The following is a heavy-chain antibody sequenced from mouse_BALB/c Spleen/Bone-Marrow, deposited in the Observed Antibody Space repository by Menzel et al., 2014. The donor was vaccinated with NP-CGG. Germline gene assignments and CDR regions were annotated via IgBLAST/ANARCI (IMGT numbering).Heavy chain of an antibody. Sequence: EAQRVEPGGDLVKPGGPLILSCAASGFTFSSYGMSCVRQTPDKRLERVATISSGGSYTYYPDSVKGRFIISRDNAKNSLYLQMSSLKSEDTAIYYCARQTYYDYDGYFDYWGQGTTLTVSS. CDR3: ARQTYYDYDGYFDY. V-gene: IGHV5-6*01. J-gene: IGHJ2*01. D-gene: IGHD2-4*01. CDR2: ISSGGSYT. CDR1: GFTFSSYG.